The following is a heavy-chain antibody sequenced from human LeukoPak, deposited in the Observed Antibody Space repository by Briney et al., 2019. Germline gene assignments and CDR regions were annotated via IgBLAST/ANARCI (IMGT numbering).Heavy chain of an antibody. CDR1: GFTFSTYA. V-gene: IGHV3-30*04. CDR3: ARERLRYFDY. CDR2: LSYDGSND. J-gene: IGHJ4*02. Sequence: GGCLRLSCSASGFTFSTYAMQWVRQAPGKGLEWVAVLSYDGSNDFYADSVKGRFSISRDNSKNTLYLQMNSLRPEDTAVYYCARERLRYFDYWGQGTLVTVSS. D-gene: IGHD4-17*01.